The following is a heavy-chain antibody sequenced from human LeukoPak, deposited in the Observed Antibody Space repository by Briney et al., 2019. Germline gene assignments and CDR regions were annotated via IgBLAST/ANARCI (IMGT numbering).Heavy chain of an antibody. D-gene: IGHD6-19*01. CDR2: IKSDGSST. Sequence: GGSLRLSCAASGFTFSSYWMHWVRQAPGKGLVWVSSIKSDGSSTSYADSVKGRFTISRDNAKNSLYLQMNSLRAEDTAVYYCARGGDFSGDFDYWGQGTLVTVSS. J-gene: IGHJ4*02. CDR3: ARGGDFSGDFDY. CDR1: GFTFSSYW. V-gene: IGHV3-74*01.